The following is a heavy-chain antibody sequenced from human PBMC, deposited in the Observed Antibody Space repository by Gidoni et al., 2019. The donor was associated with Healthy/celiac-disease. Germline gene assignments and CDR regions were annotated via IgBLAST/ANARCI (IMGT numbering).Heavy chain of an antibody. Sequence: EVQLVESGGGLVQPGRSLRLSCAASGFTFDDYAMHWVRQAPGKGLEWVSGISWNSGSIGYADSVKGRFTISRDNAKNSLYLQMNSLRAEDTALYYCAKDLGDYGDLPSDYWGQGTLVTVSS. CDR3: AKDLGDYGDLPSDY. CDR1: GFTFDDYA. D-gene: IGHD4-17*01. V-gene: IGHV3-9*01. CDR2: ISWNSGSI. J-gene: IGHJ4*02.